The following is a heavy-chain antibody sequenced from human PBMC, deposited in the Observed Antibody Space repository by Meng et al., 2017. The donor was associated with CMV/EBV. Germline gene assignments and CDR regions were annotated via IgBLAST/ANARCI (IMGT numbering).Heavy chain of an antibody. CDR1: GGSISSSSYY. Sequence: SETLSLTCTVSGGSISSSSYYGGWIRQPSGKGLEWIGSIYYSGSTYYNPSLKSRVTISVDTSKNQFSLKLSSVTAADTAVYYCARDNGARPGRPYYYYGMDVWGQGTTVTVSS. D-gene: IGHD6-6*01. J-gene: IGHJ6*02. CDR2: IYYSGST. CDR3: ARDNGARPGRPYYYYGMDV. V-gene: IGHV4-39*07.